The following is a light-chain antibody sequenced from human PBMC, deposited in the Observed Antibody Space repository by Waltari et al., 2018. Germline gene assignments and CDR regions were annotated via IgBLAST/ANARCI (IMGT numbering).Light chain of an antibody. CDR2: DAS. CDR1: QSVSN. V-gene: IGKV3-11*01. J-gene: IGKJ3*01. Sequence: EIVLAQSPDILSLSPGERAILSCMASQSVSNLAWYQQKPGHTPRLLISDASNRATGIPARFSGSGSGTDFTLTINSLEPEDFAVYYCQHRDDLGAFGPGTRVDI. CDR3: QHRDDLGA.